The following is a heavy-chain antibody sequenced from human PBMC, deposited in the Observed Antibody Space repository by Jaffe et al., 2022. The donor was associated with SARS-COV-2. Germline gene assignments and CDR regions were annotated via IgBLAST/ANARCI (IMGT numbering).Heavy chain of an antibody. CDR1: GFTFSSYS. D-gene: IGHD6-13*01. Sequence: EVQLVESGGGLVKPGGSLRLSCAASGFTFSSYSMNWVRQAPGKGLEWVSSISSSSSYIYYADSVKGRFTISRDNAKNSLYLQMNSLRAEDTAVYSCAREGGRAAGAPDYWGQGTLVTVSS. V-gene: IGHV3-21*01. J-gene: IGHJ4*02. CDR3: AREGGRAAGAPDY. CDR2: ISSSSSYI.